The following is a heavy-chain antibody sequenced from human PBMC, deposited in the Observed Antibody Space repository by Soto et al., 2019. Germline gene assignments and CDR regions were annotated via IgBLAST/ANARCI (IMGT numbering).Heavy chain of an antibody. CDR3: GRGRSGQLVVFY. V-gene: IGHV1-2*02. D-gene: IGHD3-10*01. CDR2: IGPASGDT. J-gene: IGHJ4*02. CDR1: GYTFTGHY. Sequence: SVKVSCKASGYTFTGHYIHWVRQAPGQGPEWMGEIGPASGDTRYAQKFQGRVTMTRDTSITTVYMELNNLSPDGTAVYYCGRGRSGQLVVFYWGQGTPVTVSS.